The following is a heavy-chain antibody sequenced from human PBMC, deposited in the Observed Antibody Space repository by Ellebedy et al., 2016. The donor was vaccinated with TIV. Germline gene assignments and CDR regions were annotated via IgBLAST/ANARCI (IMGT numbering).Heavy chain of an antibody. CDR3: ARAIAAAGTFVLVP. V-gene: IGHV4-59*01. CDR2: IYYSGST. D-gene: IGHD6-13*01. J-gene: IGHJ5*02. CDR1: GGSISSYY. Sequence: PSETLSFTCTVSGGSISSYYWSWIRQPPGKGLEWIGYIYYSGSTNYNPSLKSRVTISVDTSKNQFSLKLSSVTAADTAVYYCARAIAAAGTFVLVPWGQGTLVTVSS.